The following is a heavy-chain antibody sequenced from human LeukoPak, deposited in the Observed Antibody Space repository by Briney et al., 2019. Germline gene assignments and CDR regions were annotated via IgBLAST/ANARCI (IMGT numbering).Heavy chain of an antibody. CDR2: INSDGSST. CDR3: ARVRGYYYAYYFDY. J-gene: IGHJ4*02. Sequence: GGSLRLSCAASGFTFSSYWMHWVRQAPGKGLVWVSRINSDGSSTSYADSVKGRFTISRDNAKNTLYLQMNSLTAEDTAVYYCARVRGYYYAYYFDYWGQGTLVTVSS. V-gene: IGHV3-74*01. D-gene: IGHD5-18*01. CDR1: GFTFSSYW.